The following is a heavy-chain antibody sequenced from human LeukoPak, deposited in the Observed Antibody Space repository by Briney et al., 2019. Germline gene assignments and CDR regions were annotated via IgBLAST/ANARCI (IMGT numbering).Heavy chain of an antibody. D-gene: IGHD3-3*01. J-gene: IGHJ5*02. CDR2: IYYSGST. V-gene: IGHV4-39*01. CDR1: GGSISSSSYY. Sequence: SETLSLTCTVSGGSISSSSYYWGWIRQPPGKGLEWIGSIYYSGSTYYNPSLKSRVTISVDTSKNQFSLKLSSVTAADTAVYYCARLPYYDFWSGYLGENWFDPWGQGTLVTVSS. CDR3: ARLPYYDFWSGYLGENWFDP.